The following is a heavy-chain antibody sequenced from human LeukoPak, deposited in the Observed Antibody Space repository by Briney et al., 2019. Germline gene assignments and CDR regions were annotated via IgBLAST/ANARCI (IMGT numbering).Heavy chain of an antibody. V-gene: IGHV3-23*01. CDR3: AKDSGMTGSQPKN. Sequence: KAGGSLRLSCAASGFTFSSYAMSWVRQAPGKGLEWVSAISGSGGSTYYADSVKGRFTISRDNSKNTLYLQMNSLRAEDTAVYYCAKDSGMTGSQPKNWGQGTLVTVSS. CDR1: GFTFSSYA. D-gene: IGHD1-14*01. CDR2: ISGSGGST. J-gene: IGHJ4*02.